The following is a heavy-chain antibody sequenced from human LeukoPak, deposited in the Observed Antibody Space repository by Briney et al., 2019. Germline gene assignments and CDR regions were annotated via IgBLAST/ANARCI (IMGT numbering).Heavy chain of an antibody. CDR2: IYTSGST. D-gene: IGHD1-26*01. CDR3: VSYSGSNAYYAY. V-gene: IGHV4-4*07. Sequence: SETLSLTCTVSGASISSYYWSWIRQPAGKGLEWIGRIYTSGSTNYNPSLKSRVTMSVDTSKNQFSLKFSSVTAADTAVDYCVSYSGSNAYYAYWGQGTLVTVSS. J-gene: IGHJ4*02. CDR1: GASISSYY.